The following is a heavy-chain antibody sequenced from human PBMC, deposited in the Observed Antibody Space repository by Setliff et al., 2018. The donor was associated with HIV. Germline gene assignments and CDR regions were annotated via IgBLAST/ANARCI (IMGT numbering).Heavy chain of an antibody. V-gene: IGHV4-31*03. CDR1: GASISSMNSGTYY. D-gene: IGHD3-16*01. Sequence: SETLSLTCSVSGASISSMNSGTYYWSWIRQHPGKGLEWIGYIFFAGSTYYTPSLKSRLSISMDTSDQFSLRLSSVTAADTAVYYCARAGGGGRWLHLSYWYFDLWGRGTLVTVSS. J-gene: IGHJ2*01. CDR2: IFFAGST. CDR3: ARAGGGGRWLHLSYWYFDL.